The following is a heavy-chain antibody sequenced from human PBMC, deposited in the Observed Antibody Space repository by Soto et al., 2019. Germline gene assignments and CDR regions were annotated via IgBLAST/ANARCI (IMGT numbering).Heavy chain of an antibody. CDR1: GGSFSGYY. D-gene: IGHD3-3*01. CDR2: INHSGST. Sequence: QVQLQQWGAGLLKPSETLSLTCAVYGGSFSGYYWSWIRQPPGKGLEWIGEINHSGSTNYNPSLKSRVTISVDTSKNQFSLKLSSVTAADTAVYYCARGAPDFWSGYYRRAFDIWGQGTMVTVSS. J-gene: IGHJ3*02. CDR3: ARGAPDFWSGYYRRAFDI. V-gene: IGHV4-34*01.